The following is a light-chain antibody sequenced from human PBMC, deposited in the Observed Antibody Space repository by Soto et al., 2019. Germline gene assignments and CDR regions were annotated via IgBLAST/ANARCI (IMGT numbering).Light chain of an antibody. J-gene: IGLJ1*01. CDR1: SNDVGGYNY. CDR2: DVS. CDR3: SSSTSSSTRV. V-gene: IGLV2-14*01. Sequence: QSALTQPASVSGSPGQSITISCTGSSNDVGGYNYVSWYQQHPGKAPKLMIYDVSDRPSGVSNRFSGSKSGNTASLTISGLQAEDEADYYCSSSTSSSTRVFGTGTKLTVL.